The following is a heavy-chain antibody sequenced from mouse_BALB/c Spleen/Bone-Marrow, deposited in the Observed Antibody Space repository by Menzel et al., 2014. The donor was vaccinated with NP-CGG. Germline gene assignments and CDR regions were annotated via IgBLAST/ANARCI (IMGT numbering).Heavy chain of an antibody. D-gene: IGHD2-4*01. V-gene: IGHV5-9-2*01. J-gene: IGHJ3*01. CDR2: ISGGGSYT. CDR3: ARHAYYDQTEVSFVY. CDR1: GFSFNSYG. Sequence: EVQLVESGGGLVKSGGSLKLSCAASGFSFNSYGMSWVRQTPEKRLEWVATISGGGSYTFYPDSVKGRFTISRDYAKNNLYLQLSSLRSEDTALYYCARHAYYDQTEVSFVYWGQGTLVTVSA.